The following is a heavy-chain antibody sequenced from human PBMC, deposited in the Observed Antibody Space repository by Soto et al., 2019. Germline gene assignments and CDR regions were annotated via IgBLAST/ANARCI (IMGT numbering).Heavy chain of an antibody. CDR2: ISGSGATT. V-gene: IGHV3-23*01. Sequence: DVQLLESGGGLVQPGGSLRLSCAASGFSFSSYAMSWVRQAPGTGLEWVSVISGSGATTFYRESVKGRFTISRDNSKNSVYLQLNSLRAEDTALYYCAKVHGGDYGDPLYFFDYWGQGALVIVSS. D-gene: IGHD4-17*01. CDR1: GFSFSSYA. J-gene: IGHJ4*02. CDR3: AKVHGGDYGDPLYFFDY.